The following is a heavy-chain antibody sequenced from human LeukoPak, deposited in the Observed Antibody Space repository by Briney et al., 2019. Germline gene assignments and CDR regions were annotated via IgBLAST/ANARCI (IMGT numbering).Heavy chain of an antibody. V-gene: IGHV3-21*01. Sequence: GGSLRLSCAASGFTVSSNYMSWVRQAPGKGLEWVSSISSSSSYIYYADSVKGRFTISRDNAKNSLYLQMNSLRAEDTAVYYCARGSWYSSSWLWGQGTLVTVSS. CDR2: ISSSSSYI. J-gene: IGHJ4*02. D-gene: IGHD6-13*01. CDR1: GFTVSSNY. CDR3: ARGSWYSSSWL.